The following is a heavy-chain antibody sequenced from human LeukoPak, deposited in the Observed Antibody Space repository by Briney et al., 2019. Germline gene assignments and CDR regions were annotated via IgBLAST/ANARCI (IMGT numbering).Heavy chain of an antibody. CDR1: GYTFTSYG. J-gene: IGHJ4*02. CDR2: INPNSGGT. CDR3: ARDRCSSTSCYSNFDY. V-gene: IGHV1-2*02. Sequence: ASVKVSCKASGYTFTSYGISWVRQAPGQGLEWMGWINPNSGGTNYAQKFQGRVTMTRDTSISTAYMELSRLRSEDTDVYYCARDRCSSTSCYSNFDYWGQGTLVTVSS. D-gene: IGHD2-2*01.